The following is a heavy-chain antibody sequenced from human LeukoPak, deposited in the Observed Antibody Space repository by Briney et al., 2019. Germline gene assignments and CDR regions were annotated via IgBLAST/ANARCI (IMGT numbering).Heavy chain of an antibody. D-gene: IGHD6-6*01. CDR3: AAGAARPDYFDY. CDR2: MYNSGTT. CDR1: GGSISSYY. Sequence: SETLSLTCTVSGGSISSYYWSWIRQTPGQGLEWIAYMYNSGTTNYSPSLKSRVTISVGTSKNQFSLDLSSVTTADTAVYYCAAGAARPDYFDYWGQGTLVTVSS. J-gene: IGHJ4*02. V-gene: IGHV4-59*01.